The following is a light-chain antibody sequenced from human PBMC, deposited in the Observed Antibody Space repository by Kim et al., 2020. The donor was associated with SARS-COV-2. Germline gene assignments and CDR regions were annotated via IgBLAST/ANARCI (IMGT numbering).Light chain of an antibody. Sequence: VALGQTVRITCQGDSIRSYYATWYQKKPGQAPIVVIYGKNNRSARIPDRFSGSSSGKTASLTITGTQAGDEADYYCNSRDSSDNVVFGGGTQLTVL. CDR3: NSRDSSDNVV. J-gene: IGLJ2*01. CDR1: SIRSYY. V-gene: IGLV3-19*01. CDR2: GKN.